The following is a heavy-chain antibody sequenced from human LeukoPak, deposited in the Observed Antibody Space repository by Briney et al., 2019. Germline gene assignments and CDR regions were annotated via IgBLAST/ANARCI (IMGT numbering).Heavy chain of an antibody. V-gene: IGHV3-64D*06. CDR1: GFTFSAYT. CDR2: ISANGGRT. J-gene: IGHJ4*02. D-gene: IGHD3-10*01. CDR3: VKDRFGSGTYREPDY. Sequence: GGSLRLSCSASGFTFSAYTIHWVRQAPGGGLEHVSAISANGGRTYYADSVRGRFTISRDNSKNTLYLQMSSLRTEDAAVYYCVKDRFGSGTYREPDYWGQGTLVTVSS.